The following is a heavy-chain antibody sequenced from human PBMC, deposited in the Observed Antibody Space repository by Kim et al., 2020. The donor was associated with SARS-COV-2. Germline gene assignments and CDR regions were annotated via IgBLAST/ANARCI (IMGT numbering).Heavy chain of an antibody. D-gene: IGHD6-6*01. CDR1: GGSVNSSSYY. CDR2: IYHTGTT. J-gene: IGHJ5*02. V-gene: IGHV4-39*07. Sequence: SETLSLTCSISGGSVNSSSYYWGWIRQTPGKGLEWIGSIYHTGTTYYNPTLRSRVTTSVDTSKNQFSLKVSSVTAADTAVYYCARDADTRSSGVGWFDP. CDR3: ARDADTRSSGVGWFDP.